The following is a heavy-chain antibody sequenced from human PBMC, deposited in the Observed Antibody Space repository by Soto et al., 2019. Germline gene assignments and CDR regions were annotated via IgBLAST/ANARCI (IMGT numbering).Heavy chain of an antibody. CDR1: GGSFTSGDYY. J-gene: IGHJ5*02. V-gene: IGHV4-31*03. D-gene: IGHD3-3*01. CDR2: IDSSGST. Sequence: QVQLQESGPGLVKPSQTLSLTCPVSGGSFTSGDYYWTWIRQHPGKGLEWIGYIDSSGSTYYNPSLKSRVTISVDTSKNQFSLKLSSVTAADTAVYYCARWWSGSRQGFDPWGQGTLVTVSS. CDR3: ARWWSGSRQGFDP.